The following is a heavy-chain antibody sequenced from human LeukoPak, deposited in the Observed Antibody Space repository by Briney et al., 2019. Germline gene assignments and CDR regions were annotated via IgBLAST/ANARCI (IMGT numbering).Heavy chain of an antibody. D-gene: IGHD1-26*01. V-gene: IGHV4-39*01. CDR2: IYYSGST. J-gene: IGHJ3*02. CDR3: TRLSGNGFDM. Sequence: PSETLSLTCTVCGVSVSSTSYYWGWIRQPPGKGLEWIGSIYYSGSTYYNPSLKSRVTISVDTSKNRFSLKLSSVTAADTAVYYCTRLSGNGFDMWGQGTTVTVSS. CDR1: GVSVSSTSYY.